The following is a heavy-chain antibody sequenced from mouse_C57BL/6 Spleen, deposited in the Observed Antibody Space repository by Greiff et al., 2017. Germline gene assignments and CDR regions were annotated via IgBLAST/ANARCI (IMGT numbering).Heavy chain of an antibody. V-gene: IGHV1-42*01. J-gene: IGHJ1*03. Sequence: EVQLQQSGPELVKPGASVKISCKASGYSFTGYYMNWVKQSPEKSLEWIGEINPSTGGTTYNQKFKAKATLTVDKSSSTAYMQLKSLTSEDSAVYYCARVTTEPTNWYFDVWGTGTTVTVSS. CDR2: INPSTGGT. D-gene: IGHD1-1*01. CDR3: ARVTTEPTNWYFDV. CDR1: GYSFTGYY.